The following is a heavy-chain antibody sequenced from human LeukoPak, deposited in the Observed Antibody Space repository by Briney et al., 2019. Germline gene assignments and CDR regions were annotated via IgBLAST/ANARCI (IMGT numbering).Heavy chain of an antibody. CDR2: IYHSGNT. Sequence: SQTLSLTCAVSGGSISSGGYSWSWIRQPPGKGLEWIGYIYHSGNTYYNPSLKSRVTISVDRSKNQFPLKLSSVTAADTAVYYCARGYCSSTSCYPPGRYYFGYWGQGTLVTVSS. D-gene: IGHD2-2*01. CDR1: GGSISSGGYS. J-gene: IGHJ4*02. V-gene: IGHV4-30-2*01. CDR3: ARGYCSSTSCYPPGRYYFGY.